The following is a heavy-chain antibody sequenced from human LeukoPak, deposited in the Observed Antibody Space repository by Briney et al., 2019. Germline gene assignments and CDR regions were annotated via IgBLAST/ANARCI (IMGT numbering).Heavy chain of an antibody. D-gene: IGHD7-27*01. J-gene: IGHJ4*02. CDR1: GYTFTGYY. CDR3: AREEVNWGYVY. CDR2: INPNSGGT. Sequence: GASVKVSCKASGYTFTGYYMHWVRQAPAQGLEWMGWINPNSGGTNYAQRFQGRVTMTRDTSISTAYMELSRLRSDDTAVYYCAREEVNWGYVYWGQGTLVTVSS. V-gene: IGHV1-2*02.